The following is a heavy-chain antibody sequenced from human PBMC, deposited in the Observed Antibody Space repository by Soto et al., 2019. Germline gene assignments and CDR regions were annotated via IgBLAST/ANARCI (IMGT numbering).Heavy chain of an antibody. CDR2: IYYSGST. CDR3: ARGQGSMIVNLYYFDY. CDR1: GGSISSYY. D-gene: IGHD3-22*01. V-gene: IGHV4-59*01. Sequence: SETLSLTYTVSGGSISSYYWSWIRQPPGKGLEWIGYIYYSGSTNYNPSLKSRVTISVDTSKNQFSLRLSSVTAADTAVYYCARGQGSMIVNLYYFDYWGQGTLVTVSS. J-gene: IGHJ4*02.